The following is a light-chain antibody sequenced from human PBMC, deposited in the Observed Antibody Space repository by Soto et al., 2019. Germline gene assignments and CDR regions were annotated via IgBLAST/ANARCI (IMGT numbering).Light chain of an antibody. J-gene: IGLJ1*01. V-gene: IGLV2-14*01. CDR3: SSYTSSSSGV. CDR1: SSDVGGFNY. CDR2: EVR. Sequence: QSVLTQPASVSGSPGQSITISCTGTSSDVGGFNYVSWYQQHPGKTPKLLIYEVRSRPSGVSNRFSGSKSGNTASLTISGLQAEDEADYYCSSYTSSSSGVFGTGTKVT.